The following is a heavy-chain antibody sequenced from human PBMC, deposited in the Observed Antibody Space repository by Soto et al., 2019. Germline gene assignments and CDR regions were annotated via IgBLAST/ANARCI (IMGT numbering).Heavy chain of an antibody. D-gene: IGHD3-22*01. J-gene: IGHJ4*02. V-gene: IGHV3-33*01. CDR1: GFTFSSYG. Sequence: PGGSLRLSCAASGFTFSSYGMHWVRQAPGKGLEWVAVIWYDGSNKYYADSVKGRFTISRDNSKNTLYLHMNSLRDEDTAVYYCARDFGYDSGGYVLYYFDYWGQGTLVTVSS. CDR3: ARDFGYDSGGYVLYYFDY. CDR2: IWYDGSNK.